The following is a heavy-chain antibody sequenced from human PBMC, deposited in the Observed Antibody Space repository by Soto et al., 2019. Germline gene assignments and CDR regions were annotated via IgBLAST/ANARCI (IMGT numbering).Heavy chain of an antibody. J-gene: IGHJ3*02. V-gene: IGHV1-2*02. D-gene: IGHD3-3*01. Sequence: QLHLVQSGAVVKKPGASVTVSCSASGYPVTAYYMHWVRQAPGRGLEWMGGINPATGAAKYTQTFQGRGTMPRDPSKSTVFRELSGLTSEDTAVFFCARGGGVGVAGSAAFDMWGQGTLVTVSS. CDR1: GYPVTAYY. CDR2: INPATGAA. CDR3: ARGGGVGVAGSAAFDM.